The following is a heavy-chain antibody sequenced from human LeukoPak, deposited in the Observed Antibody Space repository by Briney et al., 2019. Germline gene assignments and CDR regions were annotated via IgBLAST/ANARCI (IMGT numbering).Heavy chain of an antibody. CDR3: ARVAPDDLELVTPYYYYYMDV. CDR1: GGSISSYY. Sequence: PSETLSLTCTVSGGSISSYYWSWIRQPPGKGLEWIGYIYYGGSTNYNPSLKSRVTISVDTSKNQFSLKLSSVTAADTAVYYCARVAPDDLELVTPYYYYYMDVWGKGTTVTISS. CDR2: IYYGGST. V-gene: IGHV4-59*01. J-gene: IGHJ6*03. D-gene: IGHD4-23*01.